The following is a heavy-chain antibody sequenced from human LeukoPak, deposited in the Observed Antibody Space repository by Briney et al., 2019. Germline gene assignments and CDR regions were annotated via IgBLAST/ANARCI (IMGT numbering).Heavy chain of an antibody. CDR1: GGSISSYY. Sequence: SETLSLTCTVSGGSISSYYWSWIRQPSGKGLEWIGYIYYSGSTNYNPSLKSRVTISVDTSKNQFSLKLSSVTAADTAVYYCASYDFWSGYHFDYWGQGTLVTVSS. CDR2: IYYSGST. CDR3: ASYDFWSGYHFDY. D-gene: IGHD3-3*01. J-gene: IGHJ4*02. V-gene: IGHV4-59*01.